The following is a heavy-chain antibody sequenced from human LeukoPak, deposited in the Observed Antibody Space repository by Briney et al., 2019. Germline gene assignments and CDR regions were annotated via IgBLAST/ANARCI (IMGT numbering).Heavy chain of an antibody. D-gene: IGHD2-2*01. V-gene: IGHV1-69*13. CDR3: ARCYCSSTSCFSYFQH. J-gene: IGHJ1*01. CDR2: IIPIFGTA. Sequence: SVKVSCKASGGTFSSYAISWVRQAPGQGLEWMGGIIPIFGTANYAQKFQGKVTITADESTSTAYMELSSLRSEDTAVYYCARCYCSSTSCFSYFQHWGQGTLVTVSS. CDR1: GGTFSSYA.